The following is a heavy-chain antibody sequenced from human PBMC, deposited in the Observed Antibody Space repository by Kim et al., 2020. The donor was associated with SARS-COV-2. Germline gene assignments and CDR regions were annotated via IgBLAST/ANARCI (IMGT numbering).Heavy chain of an antibody. CDR3: ARGTVVVVAATPGAFDY. J-gene: IGHJ4*02. D-gene: IGHD2-15*01. V-gene: IGHV3-21*01. Sequence: GGSLRLSCAASGFTFSSYSMNWVRQAPGKGLEWVSSISSSSSYIYYADSVKGRFTISRDNAKNSLYLQMNSLRAEDTAVSYCARGTVVVVAATPGAFDYWGQGTLVTVSS. CDR2: ISSSSSYI. CDR1: GFTFSSYS.